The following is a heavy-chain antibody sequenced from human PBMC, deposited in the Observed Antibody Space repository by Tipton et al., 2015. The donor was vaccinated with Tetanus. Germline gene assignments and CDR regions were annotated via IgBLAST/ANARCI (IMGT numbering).Heavy chain of an antibody. Sequence: SLRLSCVASGFTFSDHYMSWIRQAPGKGLEWVSYISSSGKTVHYADAVKGRFTISRDSAKNSLYLQMNSLRAEDTAVYYCARGPRLLLYYFDSWGQGTLVTVSS. CDR2: ISSSGKTV. CDR1: GFTFSDHY. J-gene: IGHJ4*02. D-gene: IGHD5-12*01. V-gene: IGHV3-11*04. CDR3: ARGPRLLLYYFDS.